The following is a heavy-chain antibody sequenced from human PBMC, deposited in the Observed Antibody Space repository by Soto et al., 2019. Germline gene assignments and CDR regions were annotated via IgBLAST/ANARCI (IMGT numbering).Heavy chain of an antibody. Sequence: ASVKVSCKASGYTFTSYGISLVRQAPVQVLELIVWIIAYNFNTNYSQKLQGRFTITTYTSTITSYIELMILISDDTAVYYCARTNDYAEVGSDYWGQGTLVTVSS. CDR3: ARTNDYAEVGSDY. D-gene: IGHD4-17*01. CDR2: IIAYNFNT. V-gene: IGHV1-18*01. J-gene: IGHJ4*02. CDR1: GYTFTSYG.